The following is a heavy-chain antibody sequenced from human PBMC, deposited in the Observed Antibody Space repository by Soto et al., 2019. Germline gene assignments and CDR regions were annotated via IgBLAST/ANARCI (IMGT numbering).Heavy chain of an antibody. D-gene: IGHD3-10*01. J-gene: IGHJ4*02. CDR3: ARHMIRGVLTTNFDY. V-gene: IGHV5-51*01. Sequence: GESLKISCKGSGYSFISYWIGWVRQMPGKGLEWMGIIYPGDSDTRYSPSFKGQVTISADRSISTAYLQWGSLKASDTAMYYCARHMIRGVLTTNFDYWGQGTLVTVSS. CDR2: IYPGDSDT. CDR1: GYSFISYW.